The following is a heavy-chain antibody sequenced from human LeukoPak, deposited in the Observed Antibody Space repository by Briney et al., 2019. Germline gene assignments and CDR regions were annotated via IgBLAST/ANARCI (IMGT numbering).Heavy chain of an antibody. CDR1: GHSISSGYF. CDR3: ARGTYGGNSGMDY. D-gene: IGHD4-23*01. Sequence: SETLSLTCTVSGHSISSGYFWGWIRQPPGKGLEWIGSIYHSGSTNYNPSLKSQVTISVDTSKNQFSLKLSSVTAADTAVYYCARGTYGGNSGMDYWGQGTLVTVSS. J-gene: IGHJ4*02. CDR2: IYHSGST. V-gene: IGHV4-38-2*02.